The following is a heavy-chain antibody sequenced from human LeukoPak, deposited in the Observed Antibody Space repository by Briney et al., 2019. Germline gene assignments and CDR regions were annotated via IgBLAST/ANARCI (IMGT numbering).Heavy chain of an antibody. J-gene: IGHJ5*02. CDR3: ARDNSVEDTAWWFDP. CDR2: INPSGGST. D-gene: IGHD4-23*01. CDR1: GYTFTSYD. V-gene: IGHV1-46*01. Sequence: SVKVSCKASGYTFTSYDINWVRQAPGQGLEWMGIINPSGGSTSYAQKFQGRVTMTRDMSTSTDYMELSSLRSEDTAVYYCARDNSVEDTAWWFDPWGQGTLVTVSS.